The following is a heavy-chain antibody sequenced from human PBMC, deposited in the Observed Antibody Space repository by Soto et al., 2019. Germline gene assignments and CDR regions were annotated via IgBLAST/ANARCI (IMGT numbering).Heavy chain of an antibody. CDR3: AKVGRFLEWLSPAAVGSYYFDY. Sequence: HPGGSLRLSCAASGFTFSSYAMSWVRQAPGKGLEWVSAISGSGGSTYYADSVKGRFTISRDNSKNTLYLQMNSLRAEDTAVYYCAKVGRFLEWLSPAAVGSYYFDYWAQGTLVTVSS. D-gene: IGHD3-3*01. V-gene: IGHV3-23*01. CDR1: GFTFSSYA. J-gene: IGHJ4*02. CDR2: ISGSGGST.